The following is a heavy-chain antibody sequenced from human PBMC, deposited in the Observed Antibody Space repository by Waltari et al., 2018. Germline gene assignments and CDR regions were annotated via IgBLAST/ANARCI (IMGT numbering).Heavy chain of an antibody. D-gene: IGHD3-10*01. J-gene: IGHJ4*02. CDR1: GGSFSGYY. V-gene: IGHV4-34*01. CDR2: INHSGST. Sequence: QEQLQQWGAGLLKPSETLSLTCAVYGGSFSGYYWSWIRQPPGKGLEWIGEINHSGSTNYNPSLKSRVTISVDTSKNQFSLKLSSVTAADTAVYYCARGYYGSGSTVFDYWGQGTLVTVSS. CDR3: ARGYYGSGSTVFDY.